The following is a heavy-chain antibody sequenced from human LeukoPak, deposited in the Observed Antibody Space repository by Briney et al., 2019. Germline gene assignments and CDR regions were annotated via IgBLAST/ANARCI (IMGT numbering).Heavy chain of an antibody. D-gene: IGHD4-11*01. CDR1: GFTVNGNY. V-gene: IGHV3-53*01. J-gene: IGHJ5*02. CDR3: ARAKTLTTSFGWFDP. Sequence: GGSLRLSCAASGFTVNGNYMSWVRQAPGKGLEWVSFIHSGGNTYYADSVKGRFTISRDNSKNTLYLQMNSLRAEDTAVYYCARAKTLTTSFGWFDPWGQGTLVTVSS. CDR2: IHSGGNT.